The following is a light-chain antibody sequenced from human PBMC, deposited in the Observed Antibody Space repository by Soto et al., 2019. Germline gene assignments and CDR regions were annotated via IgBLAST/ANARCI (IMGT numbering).Light chain of an antibody. V-gene: IGKV3-15*01. CDR3: QQDNNWAPAWT. Sequence: EIAVTQYQATLSVSPGERATLSGRASQSVRRNVAWYQQKPGQSPRLLIDGASTRVTGIPAGFSGSGSGTQFTRTISSLQSEDFAVYYCQQDNNWAPAWTFGQGTKVDIK. CDR1: QSVRRN. J-gene: IGKJ1*01. CDR2: GAS.